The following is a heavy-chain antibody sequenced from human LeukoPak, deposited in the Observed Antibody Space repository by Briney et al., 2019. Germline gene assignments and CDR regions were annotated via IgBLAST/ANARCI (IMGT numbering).Heavy chain of an antibody. D-gene: IGHD6-13*01. CDR1: GYTFTSYG. CDR3: ARDALGSSWYDRGWAQYYFDY. CDR2: ISAYNGNT. V-gene: IGHV1-18*01. J-gene: IGHJ4*02. Sequence: ASVKVSCKASGYTFTSYGISWVRQAPGQGLEWMGWISAYNGNTNYAQKLQGRVTMTTDTSTSTAYMELRSLRSDDTAVYYCARDALGSSWYDRGWAQYYFDYWGQGTLVTVSS.